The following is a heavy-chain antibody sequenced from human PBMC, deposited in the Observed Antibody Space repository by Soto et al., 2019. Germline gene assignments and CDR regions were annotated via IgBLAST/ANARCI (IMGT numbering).Heavy chain of an antibody. V-gene: IGHV4-4*02. Sequence: QVQLPESVPALVRPSETLTLTCAVTAGSISISTWWRWVRQTPGRGLVWIGQIHHPGSTTYSPSLTSRVTIPVDKSTNLFSLQMTCVSAVDTAVYYCARGGNYFDMDVWGKGTTFTVSS. CDR1: AGSISISTW. J-gene: IGHJ6*03. CDR3: ARGGNYFDMDV. CDR2: IHHPGST. D-gene: IGHD1-1*01.